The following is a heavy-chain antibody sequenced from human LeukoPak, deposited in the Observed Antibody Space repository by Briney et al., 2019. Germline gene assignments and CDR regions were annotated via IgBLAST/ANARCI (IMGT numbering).Heavy chain of an antibody. J-gene: IGHJ4*02. V-gene: IGHV4-38-2*02. CDR1: GYSISSGYY. CDR2: SGST. CDR3: ARSGTVGAMPV. D-gene: IGHD1-26*01. Sequence: SETLSLTCTVSGYSISSGYYWGWIRQPPGKGLEWIGSGSTYYNPSLKSRVTISVDTSKNQFSLKLSSVTAADTAVYYCARSGTVGAMPVWGQGTLVTVSS.